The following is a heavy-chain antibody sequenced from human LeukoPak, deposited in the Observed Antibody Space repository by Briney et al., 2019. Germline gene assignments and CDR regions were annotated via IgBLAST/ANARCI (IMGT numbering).Heavy chain of an antibody. CDR1: GGSISNSLYY. V-gene: IGHV4-39*01. CDR2: IYYSGST. D-gene: IGHD6-13*01. CDR3: ARYTAPAGIAYLRFYYYYMDV. Sequence: PSETLSLTCTVSGGSISNSLYYWGWIRQPPGKGLEWIASIYYSGSTYYNPSLRSRVTISVDTSKNQFSLKLSSVTAADTAVYYCARYTAPAGIAYLRFYYYYMDVWGKGTTVTVSS. J-gene: IGHJ6*03.